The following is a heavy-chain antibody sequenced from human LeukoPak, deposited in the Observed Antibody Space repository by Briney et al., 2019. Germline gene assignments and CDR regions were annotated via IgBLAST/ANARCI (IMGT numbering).Heavy chain of an antibody. D-gene: IGHD2-15*01. CDR2: INHSGST. CDR3: ARGGGGSRYYYYYYYYMDV. J-gene: IGHJ6*03. Sequence: SETLSLTCAVYGGSFSGYYWSWIRQPPGKGLEWIGEINHSGSTNYNPSLKSRVTISVDTSKNQFSLKLSSVTAADTAVYCCARGGGGSRYYYYYYYYMDVWGKGTTVTVSS. V-gene: IGHV4-34*01. CDR1: GGSFSGYY.